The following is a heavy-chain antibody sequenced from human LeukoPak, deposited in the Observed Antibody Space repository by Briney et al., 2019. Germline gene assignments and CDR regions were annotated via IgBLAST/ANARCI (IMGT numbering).Heavy chain of an antibody. Sequence: PSETLSLTCAVSGYSISSGYYWGWIRQPPGKGLEWIGSIYHSGSTYYNPSLKSRVTISVDTSKNQFSLKLSSVTAADTALYYCARYYNIVVVPADAFDIWGQGTMVTVSS. CDR2: IYHSGST. CDR1: GYSISSGYY. V-gene: IGHV4-38-2*01. D-gene: IGHD2-2*01. CDR3: ARYYNIVVVPADAFDI. J-gene: IGHJ3*02.